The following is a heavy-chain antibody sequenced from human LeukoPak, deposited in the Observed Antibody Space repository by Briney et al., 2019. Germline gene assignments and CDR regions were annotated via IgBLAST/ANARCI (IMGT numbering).Heavy chain of an antibody. Sequence: GGSLRLSCAASGFTFSDYYMSWIRQAPGKGLEWVAVVSAGGNTTHSADSVKGRFLISRDNSKNALYLQMNSLRAEDTAVYYCAKDAGSSSAGYYYFLDVWGKGATVTVSS. CDR2: VSAGGNTT. CDR3: AKDAGSSSAGYYYFLDV. V-gene: IGHV3-11*01. J-gene: IGHJ6*03. CDR1: GFTFSDYY. D-gene: IGHD6-6*01.